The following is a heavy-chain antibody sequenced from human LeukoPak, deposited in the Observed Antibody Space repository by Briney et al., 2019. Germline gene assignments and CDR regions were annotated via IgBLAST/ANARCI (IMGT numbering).Heavy chain of an antibody. CDR1: GGSIGSGSSY. Sequence: KASETLSLTCSVSGGSIGSGSSYWGWIRQPPGNALEWIGSIDYTGRTYNNPFLKSRVAVSVDTSKNQFSLKLASVTAADTAIYYCVRFDDTSAYFWDWGQGTLVTVSS. V-gene: IGHV4-39*01. J-gene: IGHJ4*02. CDR2: IDYTGRT. CDR3: VRFDDTSAYFWD. D-gene: IGHD3-22*01.